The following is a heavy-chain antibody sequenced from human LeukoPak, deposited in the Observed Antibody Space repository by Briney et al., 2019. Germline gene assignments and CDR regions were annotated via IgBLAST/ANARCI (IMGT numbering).Heavy chain of an antibody. CDR2: ISAYNGNT. CDR3: ARRYYDSSGAGYFDY. CDR1: GYTFTSYG. V-gene: IGHV1-18*01. Sequence: GASVKVSCKASGYTFTSYGISWVRQAPGQGLEWMGWISAYNGNTNYAQKLQGRVTMTTDTSTSTAYMELRSLRSDDTAVYYCARRYYDSSGAGYFDYWGQGTLVTVSP. D-gene: IGHD3-22*01. J-gene: IGHJ4*02.